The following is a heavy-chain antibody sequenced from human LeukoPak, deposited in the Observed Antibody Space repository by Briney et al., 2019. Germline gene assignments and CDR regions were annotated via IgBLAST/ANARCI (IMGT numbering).Heavy chain of an antibody. V-gene: IGHV1-69*04. CDR3: ATAVTYYDSSGYTGGAFDY. J-gene: IGHJ4*02. CDR2: IIPIFGIA. CDR1: GGTLSSYV. Sequence: GGAVKVSCKASGGTLSSYVISGVRQAPGRGLEGMGRIIPIFGIANYAQRFQGRVTITADKSTSTASIELSSLRSEDKAVYYCATAVTYYDSSGYTGGAFDYWGQGTLVTVSS. D-gene: IGHD3-22*01.